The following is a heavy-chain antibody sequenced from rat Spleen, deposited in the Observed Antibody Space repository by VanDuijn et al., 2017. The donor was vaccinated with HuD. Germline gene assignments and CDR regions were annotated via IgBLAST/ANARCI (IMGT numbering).Heavy chain of an antibody. Sequence: EVQLVESGGGLVQPGRSLKLSCVASGFTFNNYWMSWIRQAPGKGLEWVATIIYDGSRTYYRDSVKGRFTISRDNAKSTLYLQMDSLRSEETSTYYCTRGHTMGMTNWFAYWGQGTLVTVSS. CDR2: IIYDGSRT. CDR1: GFTFNNYW. J-gene: IGHJ3*01. V-gene: IGHV5-31*01. D-gene: IGHD1-7*01. CDR3: TRGHTMGMTNWFAY.